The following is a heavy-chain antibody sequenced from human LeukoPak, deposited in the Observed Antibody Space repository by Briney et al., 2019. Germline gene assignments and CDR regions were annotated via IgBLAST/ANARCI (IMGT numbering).Heavy chain of an antibody. Sequence: PSETLSLTCTVSGGSTSSSSYYWGWIRQPPGKGLEWIGNIFYSGTTYHNPSLKSRVAIAVDTSRNQFSLKLSSVTAADTAVYYCARLPLDTAMVTDYWGQGTLVTVSS. CDR3: ARLPLDTAMVTDY. D-gene: IGHD5-18*01. CDR2: IFYSGTT. J-gene: IGHJ4*02. V-gene: IGHV4-39*01. CDR1: GGSTSSSSYY.